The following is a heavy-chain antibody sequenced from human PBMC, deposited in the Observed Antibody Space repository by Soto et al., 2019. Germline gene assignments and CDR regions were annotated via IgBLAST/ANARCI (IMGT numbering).Heavy chain of an antibody. V-gene: IGHV3-13*01. J-gene: IGHJ4*02. CDR1: GFSFRSYD. D-gene: IGHD1-26*01. Sequence: EVQLVESGGGLVQPGGSLRLSCAASGFSFRSYDMHWVRHPAGKGLEWVSTIDTAGDSYYLGSVKGRFTISRENANNSLHLQMNRLRAGDTAVYYCARVDRYRGSYYDYWGQGTLVTVSS. CDR2: IDTAGDS. CDR3: ARVDRYRGSYYDY.